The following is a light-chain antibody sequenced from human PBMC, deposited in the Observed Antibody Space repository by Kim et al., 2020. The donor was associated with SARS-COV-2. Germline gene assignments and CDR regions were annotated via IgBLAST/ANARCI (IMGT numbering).Light chain of an antibody. J-gene: IGKJ1*01. Sequence: ACIGDRVTSNCRASQGITGWLALYQQKPGKAPNLLIYQTSRLQSGVPSRFTGSGSGTEFTLTISSLQSDDLTTYYCQQYNNWMWTFGQGTKVDIK. V-gene: IGKV1-5*03. CDR3: QQYNNWMWT. CDR1: QGITGW. CDR2: QTS.